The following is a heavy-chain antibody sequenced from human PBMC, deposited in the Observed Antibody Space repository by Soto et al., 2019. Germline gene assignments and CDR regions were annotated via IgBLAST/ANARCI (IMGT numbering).Heavy chain of an antibody. CDR2: VVVGSGHT. Sequence: QVQVAQSGPEVKKPGASVKVSCETSGFTFGSSAIQWVRQAGGQGLEWIGWVVVGSGHTDYAQKFQERVTVSRDMSTSTAYMELRNLRSEETAVYYCAADVGPNMAGYWGQGTLVTVSA. J-gene: IGHJ4*02. D-gene: IGHD1-26*01. CDR1: GFTFGSSA. V-gene: IGHV1-58*02. CDR3: AADVGPNMAGY.